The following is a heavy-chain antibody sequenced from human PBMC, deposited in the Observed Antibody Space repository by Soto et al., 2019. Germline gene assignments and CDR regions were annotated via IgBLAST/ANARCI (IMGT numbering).Heavy chain of an antibody. V-gene: IGHV4-34*01. CDR1: GGSFSGYY. J-gene: IGHJ4*02. CDR2: INHSGST. CDR3: ARVAPHPQVRPRITMVRGGFFGY. Sequence: SETLSLTCAVYGGSFSGYYWTWIRQPPGTGLEWIGEINHSGSTNYNPSLKSRVTISVDTSKNQFSLKLTSVTAADTAVYYCARVAPHPQVRPRITMVRGGFFGYWGQGTLVTVSS. D-gene: IGHD3-10*01.